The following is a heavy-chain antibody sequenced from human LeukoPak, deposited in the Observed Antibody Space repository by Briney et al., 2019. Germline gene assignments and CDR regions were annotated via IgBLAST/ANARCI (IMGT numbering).Heavy chain of an antibody. Sequence: PSETLSLACTVSGGSIKTYYWSWIRQPPGKGLEWIGYIYDSGITTYNPFLKSRVTLSVDTSKNQFSLKLSSVTAADTAVYYCAKGSLGSWYYFDYWGQGTLVTVSS. V-gene: IGHV4-59*01. D-gene: IGHD6-13*01. CDR3: AKGSLGSWYYFDY. J-gene: IGHJ4*02. CDR1: GGSIKTYY. CDR2: IYDSGIT.